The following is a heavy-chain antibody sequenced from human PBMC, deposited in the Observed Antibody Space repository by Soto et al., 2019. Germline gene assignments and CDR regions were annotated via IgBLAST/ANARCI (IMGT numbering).Heavy chain of an antibody. CDR3: VRAGYSYQYDY. J-gene: IGHJ4*02. D-gene: IGHD5-18*01. Sequence: VQLQESGPGLVKPSQTLSLTCTVSGGSISSGGYYWSWIRQHPGKGLVWVSRINSDGSRTDYADSVKGRFTISRDNAKNTLSVQMNSLRGEDTAVYYCVRAGYSYQYDYWGQGTLVTVSS. CDR1: GGSISSGGYY. CDR2: INSDGSRT. V-gene: IGHV3-74*01.